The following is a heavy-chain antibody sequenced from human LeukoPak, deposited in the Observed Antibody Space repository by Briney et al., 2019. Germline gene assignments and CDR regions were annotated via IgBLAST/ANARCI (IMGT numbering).Heavy chain of an antibody. CDR3: ARGRGRYCSSTSCRYWFDP. V-gene: IGHV4-34*01. Sequence: SETLSLTCGVSGGSFSAYYWSWIRQPPGKGLELIGEINHSGRTNYNPSLKSRVTISVDTSKNQFSLNLSSVTAADTAVYYCARGRGRYCSSTSCRYWFDPWGQGTLVTVSS. CDR2: INHSGRT. CDR1: GGSFSAYY. J-gene: IGHJ5*02. D-gene: IGHD2-2*01.